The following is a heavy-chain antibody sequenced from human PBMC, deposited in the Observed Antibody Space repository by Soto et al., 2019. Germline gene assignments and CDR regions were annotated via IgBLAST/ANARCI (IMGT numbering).Heavy chain of an antibody. Sequence: PSDTLSLTCAVSGGSLSSSNWWRWVRQPPGKGLEWIGEIYHSGSTNYNPSLKSRVTISVDKSKNQFSLKLSSVTAADTAVYYCARALPGRYFDRSKNYGMDVWGQGTTVTVSS. CDR3: ARALPGRYFDRSKNYGMDV. D-gene: IGHD3-9*01. CDR2: IYHSGST. V-gene: IGHV4-4*02. CDR1: GGSLSSSNW. J-gene: IGHJ6*02.